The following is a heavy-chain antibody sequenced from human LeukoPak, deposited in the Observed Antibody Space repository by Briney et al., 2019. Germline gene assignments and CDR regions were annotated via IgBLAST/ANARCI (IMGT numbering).Heavy chain of an antibody. CDR1: GFTFDDYA. D-gene: IGHD3-22*01. Sequence: GGSLRLSCAASGFTFDDYAMHWVRQAPGKGLEWVSGISWNSGSIGYADSVKGRFTISRDNAKNSLYLQMNSLRAEDTALYYCAKVAHYYDSSGPFDYWGQGTLVTVSS. CDR3: AKVAHYYDSSGPFDY. CDR2: ISWNSGSI. V-gene: IGHV3-9*01. J-gene: IGHJ4*02.